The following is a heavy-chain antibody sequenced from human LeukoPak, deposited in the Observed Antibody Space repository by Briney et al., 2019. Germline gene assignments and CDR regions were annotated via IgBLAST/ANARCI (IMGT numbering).Heavy chain of an antibody. J-gene: IGHJ3*02. CDR1: GFTFSSYS. D-gene: IGHD3-22*01. CDR3: ARDATDSSGYYGLDAFDI. V-gene: IGHV3-21*01. CDR2: SSSSSSYI. Sequence: GSLRLSCAASGFTFSSYSMNWVRQAPGKGLEWVSSSSSSSSYIYYADSVKGRFTISRDNAKNSLYLQMNSLRAEDTAAYYCARDATDSSGYYGLDAFDIWGQGTMVTVSS.